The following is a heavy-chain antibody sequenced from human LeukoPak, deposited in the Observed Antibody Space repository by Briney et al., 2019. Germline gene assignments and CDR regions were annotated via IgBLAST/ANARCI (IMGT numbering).Heavy chain of an antibody. J-gene: IGHJ5*01. V-gene: IGHV3-43*02. Sequence: PGGSLRLSCAAPGFSFDDYAIHWVRQAPGKGLEWVSLISGDGGSSFYADSVKGRFTISRDNSKNSLYLQMSSLRSEDTALYYRARESDSSGWYDSWGQGTLVTVSS. D-gene: IGHD3-22*01. CDR1: GFSFDDYA. CDR3: ARESDSSGWYDS. CDR2: ISGDGGSS.